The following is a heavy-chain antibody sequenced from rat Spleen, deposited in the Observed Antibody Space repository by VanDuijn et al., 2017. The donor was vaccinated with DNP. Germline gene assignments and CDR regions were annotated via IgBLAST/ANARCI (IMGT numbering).Heavy chain of an antibody. D-gene: IGHD4-3*01. Sequence: EVQLVESGGGLVQPGRSLKLSCAASAFTFSNYGMAWVRQAPTKGLEWVASSSPGADNTYYRNTVKGRFTISRDNAKNTQYLQMDSLRSEDTATYYCVRWNSGHFDYWGQGVMVTVSS. J-gene: IGHJ2*01. V-gene: IGHV5S13*01. CDR3: VRWNSGHFDY. CDR1: AFTFSNYG. CDR2: SSPGADNT.